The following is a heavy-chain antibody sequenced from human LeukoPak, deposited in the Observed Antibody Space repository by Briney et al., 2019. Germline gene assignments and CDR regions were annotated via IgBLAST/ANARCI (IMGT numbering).Heavy chain of an antibody. J-gene: IGHJ4*02. CDR1: GGSMRSSSYY. CDR3: AEEGGDY. D-gene: IGHD3-16*01. Sequence: RPSETLSITCTVSGGSMRSSSYYRAWIRQPPGKRPGWIGSLYYSGRTYYNPSLKRRVPISVDTSKNQFSLKLSSVTAADTAVYYCAEEGGDYWGQGTLVTVSS. V-gene: IGHV4-39*01. CDR2: LYYSGRT.